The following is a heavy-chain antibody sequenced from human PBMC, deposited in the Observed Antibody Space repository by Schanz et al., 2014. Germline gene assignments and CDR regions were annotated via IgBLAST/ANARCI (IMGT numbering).Heavy chain of an antibody. CDR3: ARDTAQSCIGPSCLEYFQH. D-gene: IGHD2-2*01. CDR1: GFMFDDYA. V-gene: IGHV3-9*01. J-gene: IGHJ1*01. CDR2: MSWNAGSL. Sequence: EVQLVESGGGLVQPGRSLRLSCVASGFMFDDYAMHWVRQAPGKGLEWVSGMSWNAGSLGYGDSVKGRFTISRDNAKNSLYLQMNSLRAEDTALYYCARDTAQSCIGPSCLEYFQHWGQGALVTVSS.